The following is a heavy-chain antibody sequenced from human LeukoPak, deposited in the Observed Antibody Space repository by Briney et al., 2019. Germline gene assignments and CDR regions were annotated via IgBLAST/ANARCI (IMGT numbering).Heavy chain of an antibody. Sequence: ASVKVSCKASGYTFTSYDINWVRQATGQGLEWMGWINPNSGGTNYAQKFQGRVTMTRDTSISTAYMELSRLRSDDTAVYYCARGTWNYGYWGRGTLVTVSS. CDR3: ARGTWNYGY. J-gene: IGHJ4*02. V-gene: IGHV1-2*02. CDR1: GYTFTSYD. CDR2: INPNSGGT. D-gene: IGHD1-1*01.